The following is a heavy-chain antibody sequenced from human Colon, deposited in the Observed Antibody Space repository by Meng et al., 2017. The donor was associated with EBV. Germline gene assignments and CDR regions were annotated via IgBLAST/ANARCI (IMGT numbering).Heavy chain of an antibody. CDR3: ARDTSTWGNKGLDH. Sequence: QLQLQESGSGLVKPSQTLSLTCAVSGGSISSGGYYWNWIRQPPGKGLEWIGYIYHSGSTKYNPSLKSRVTISVDTSKNQFSLKLSSVTAADTAVYYCARDTSTWGNKGLDHWGQGILVTVSS. D-gene: IGHD7-27*01. CDR1: GGSISSGGYY. J-gene: IGHJ4*02. CDR2: IYHSGST. V-gene: IGHV4-30-2*01.